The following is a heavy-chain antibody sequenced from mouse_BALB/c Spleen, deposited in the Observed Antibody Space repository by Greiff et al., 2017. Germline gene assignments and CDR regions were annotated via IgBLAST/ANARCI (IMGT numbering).Heavy chain of an antibody. J-gene: IGHJ4*01. CDR2: IWSGGST. CDR3: AKGNYGYEGAMDY. V-gene: IGHV2-2*02. Sequence: QVQLKESGPGLVQPSQSLSITCTVSGFSLTSYGVHWVRQSPGKGLEWLGVIWSGGSTDYNAAFISRLSISKDNSKSQVFFKMNSLQANDTAIYYCAKGNYGYEGAMDYWGQGTSVTVSS. D-gene: IGHD1-2*01. CDR1: GFSLTSYG.